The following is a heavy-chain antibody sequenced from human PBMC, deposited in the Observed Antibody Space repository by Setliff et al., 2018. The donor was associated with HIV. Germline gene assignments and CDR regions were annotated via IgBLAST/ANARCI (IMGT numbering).Heavy chain of an antibody. Sequence: SETLSLTCTVSGGSISKYFWSWIRQSAEKGLEWIGRIYSSGSTNQNPSLKSRVSMSVDTSKSQFSLNLSSVTAADTAVYYCARRFGEVYDWIDPWGQGTLVTVSS. CDR3: ARRFGEVYDWIDP. CDR2: IYSSGST. CDR1: GGSISKYF. V-gene: IGHV4-4*07. D-gene: IGHD3-10*01. J-gene: IGHJ5*02.